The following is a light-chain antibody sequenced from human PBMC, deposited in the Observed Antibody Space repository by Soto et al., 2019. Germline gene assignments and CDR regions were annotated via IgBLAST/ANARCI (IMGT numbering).Light chain of an antibody. V-gene: IGKV3-20*01. CDR3: QHYGSSPRRT. CDR2: GTS. CDR1: QNINSPY. Sequence: EIVLTQSPGTLSLSPGERAALSCRVNQNINSPYLAWYQQKPGQAPRLLVHGTSNRATGIPDRFSGRRSGTDFTLTIDRLEPEDFALYYCQHYGSSPRRTFGQGTRVEI. J-gene: IGKJ1*01.